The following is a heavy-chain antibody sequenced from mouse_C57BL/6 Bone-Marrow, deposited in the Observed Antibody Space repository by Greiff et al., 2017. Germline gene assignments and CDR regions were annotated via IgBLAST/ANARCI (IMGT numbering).Heavy chain of an antibody. D-gene: IGHD1-1*01. Sequence: EVQLQQSGPELVKPGASVKIPCKASGYTFTDYNMDWVKQSHGKSLEWIGDINPNDGGTIYNQKFKGKATLTVDKSSSTAYMELRSLTSEDTAVYYCAREGAIYYGSYFDYWGQGTTLTVSS. J-gene: IGHJ2*01. V-gene: IGHV1-18*01. CDR3: AREGAIYYGSYFDY. CDR2: INPNDGGT. CDR1: GYTFTDYN.